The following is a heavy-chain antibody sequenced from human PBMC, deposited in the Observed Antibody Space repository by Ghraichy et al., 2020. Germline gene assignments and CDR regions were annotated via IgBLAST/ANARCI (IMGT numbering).Heavy chain of an antibody. V-gene: IGHV3-9*01. CDR1: GFTFDDYA. D-gene: IGHD3-22*01. Sequence: GGSLRLSCAASGFTFDDYAMHWVRQAPGKGLEWVSGISWNSGSIGYADSVKGRFTISRDNAKNSLYLQMNSLRAEDTALYYCAKVGYYYDSSGYYTYYFDYWGQGTLVTVSS. J-gene: IGHJ4*02. CDR2: ISWNSGSI. CDR3: AKVGYYYDSSGYYTYYFDY.